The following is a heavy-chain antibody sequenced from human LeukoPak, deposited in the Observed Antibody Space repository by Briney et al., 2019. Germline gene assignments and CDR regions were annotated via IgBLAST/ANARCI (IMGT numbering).Heavy chain of an antibody. V-gene: IGHV4-34*01. CDR2: INHSGST. J-gene: IGHJ4*02. D-gene: IGHD5-18*01. Sequence: SETLSLTCAVYGGSFSGYYWSWIRQPPGKGLEWIGEINHSGSTNYNPSLKSRVTISVDTSKNQFSLKLSSVTAADTAVYYCARIEDVTRGYNHAYYFDYWGQGTLVTVSS. CDR1: GGSFSGYY. CDR3: ARIEDVTRGYNHAYYFDY.